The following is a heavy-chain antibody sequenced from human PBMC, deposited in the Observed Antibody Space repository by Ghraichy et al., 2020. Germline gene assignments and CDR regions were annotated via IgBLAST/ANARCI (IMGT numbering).Heavy chain of an antibody. D-gene: IGHD6-13*01. Sequence: SETLSLTCTVSGGSISSYYWSWIRQLAGKGLEWIGRVYSSGSTNYNPSLKSRVTMSVDTSKNQFSLKLSSVTAADTAVYYCARDAHYSSSWYYYGMDVWGQGTTVTVSS. CDR1: GGSISSYY. CDR3: ARDAHYSSSWYYYGMDV. V-gene: IGHV4-4*07. J-gene: IGHJ6*02. CDR2: VYSSGST.